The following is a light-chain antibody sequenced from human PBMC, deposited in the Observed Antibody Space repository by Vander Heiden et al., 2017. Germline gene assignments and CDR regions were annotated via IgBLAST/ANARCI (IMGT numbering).Light chain of an antibody. CDR2: DES. J-gene: IGLJ2*01. CDR3: QVWDSSSDHVV. CDR1: NIGSKS. V-gene: IGLV3-21*02. Sequence: SYVLTQPPSVSVAPVQTARITCGGNNIGSKSVHWYQQKPGQAPVLVVYDESGRPSGIPERFSGSNSGNTATLTISRVEAGDEADYYCQVWDSSSDHVVFGGGTKLTVL.